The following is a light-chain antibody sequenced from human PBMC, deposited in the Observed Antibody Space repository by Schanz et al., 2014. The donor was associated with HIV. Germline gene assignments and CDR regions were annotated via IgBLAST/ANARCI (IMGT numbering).Light chain of an antibody. CDR1: QSVLYSSNNKNY. V-gene: IGKV4-1*01. CDR2: WAS. J-gene: IGKJ2*01. Sequence: DIVMTQSPDSLAVSLGERATINCKSSQSVLYSSNNKNYLAWYQQRPGHPPKLLIYWASTRESGVPDRFRGRGSGTDFTLTISGLQAEDVAVYYCQQYYATPYTFGRGTRVQI. CDR3: QQYYATPYT.